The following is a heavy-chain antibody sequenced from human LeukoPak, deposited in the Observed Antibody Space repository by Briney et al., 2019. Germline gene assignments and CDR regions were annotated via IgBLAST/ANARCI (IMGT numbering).Heavy chain of an antibody. Sequence: SETLSLTCTVSGGSISSHYWSWIRQPPGKGLEWIGYIYYSGSTNYNPSLKSRVTISVDTSKNQFSLKLSSVTAADTAVYYCAREGSSGSYFDYWGQGTLVTVSS. CDR3: AREGSSGSYFDY. CDR1: GGSISSHY. J-gene: IGHJ4*02. D-gene: IGHD6-25*01. CDR2: IYYSGST. V-gene: IGHV4-59*11.